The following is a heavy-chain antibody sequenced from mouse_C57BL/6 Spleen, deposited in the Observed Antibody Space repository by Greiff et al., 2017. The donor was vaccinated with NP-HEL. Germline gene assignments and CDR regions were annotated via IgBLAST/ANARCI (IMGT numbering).Heavy chain of an antibody. Sequence: QVQLQQSGPELVKPGASVKISCKASGYAFSSSGMTWVKQRPGKGLEWIGRIYPGDGDTNYNGKLKGKATLTADKASSTAYVQHSSLTSEDSAVYFCAREVYYGSSFFYGGQGTTLTVSS. J-gene: IGHJ2*01. CDR2: IYPGDGDT. CDR3: AREVYYGSSFFY. CDR1: GYAFSSSG. V-gene: IGHV1-82*01. D-gene: IGHD1-1*01.